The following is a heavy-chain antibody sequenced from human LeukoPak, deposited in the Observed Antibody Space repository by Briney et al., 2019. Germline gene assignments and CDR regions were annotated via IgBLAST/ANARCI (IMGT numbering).Heavy chain of an antibody. CDR3: AREWMVRGARLYYFDY. J-gene: IGHJ4*02. D-gene: IGHD3-10*01. V-gene: IGHV4-59*01. CDR2: IYYSGST. CDR1: GGSISSYY. Sequence: PSETLSLTCTVSGGSISSYYWSWIRQPPGKGLEWIGYIYYSGSTNYNPSLKSRVTISVDTSKNQFSLKLSSVPAADTAVYYCAREWMVRGARLYYFDYWGQGTLVTVSS.